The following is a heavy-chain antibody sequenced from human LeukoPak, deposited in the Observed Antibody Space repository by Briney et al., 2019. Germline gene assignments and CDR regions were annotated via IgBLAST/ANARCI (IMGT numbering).Heavy chain of an antibody. D-gene: IGHD2-2*01. J-gene: IGHJ4*02. CDR3: AVPAASFDY. CDR1: GFTFSSYA. CDR2: ISYDGSNK. Sequence: GSLSLSCAASGFTFSSYAMHWVRQAPGKGLEWVAVISYDGSNKYYADSVKGRFTISRDNSKNTLYLQMNSLRAEDTAVYYCAVPAASFDYWGQGTLVTASS. V-gene: IGHV3-30*01.